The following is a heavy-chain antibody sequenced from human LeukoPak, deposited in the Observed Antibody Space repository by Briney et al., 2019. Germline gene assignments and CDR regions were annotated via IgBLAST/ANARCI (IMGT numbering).Heavy chain of an antibody. CDR2: IKQDGSEE. D-gene: IGHD1-26*01. J-gene: IGHJ4*02. CDR1: GLSFSNYW. CDR3: AKAQWELLSGYDY. V-gene: IGHV3-7*03. Sequence: GGSLRLSCAASGLSFSNYWMTWVRQAPGKGLEWVATIKQDGSEEYYVDSVKGRFTISRDNAKNSLYLQMNSLRAEDTAVYYCAKAQWELLSGYDYWGQGTLVTVSS.